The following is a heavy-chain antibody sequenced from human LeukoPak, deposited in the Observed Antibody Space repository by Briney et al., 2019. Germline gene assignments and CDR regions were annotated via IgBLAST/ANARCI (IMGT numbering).Heavy chain of an antibody. D-gene: IGHD3-10*01. V-gene: IGHV3-53*01. CDR2: IYSGGST. CDR1: GFTVSSNY. J-gene: IGHJ6*02. Sequence: PGGSLRLSCAASGFTVSSNYMSWVRQAPGKGLEWVSVIYSGGSTYYADSVKGRFTISRDNSKNTLYLQMNSLRAEDTAVYYCARDMGYYYGSGSSAYYYYGMDVWGQGTTVTVSS. CDR3: ARDMGYYYGSGSSAYYYYGMDV.